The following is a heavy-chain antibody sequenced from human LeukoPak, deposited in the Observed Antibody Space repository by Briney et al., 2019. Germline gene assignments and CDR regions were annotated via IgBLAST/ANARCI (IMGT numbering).Heavy chain of an antibody. CDR2: INHSGST. J-gene: IGHJ4*02. Sequence: GSLRLSCAASGFTFSSYAMSWIRQPPGKGLEWIGEINHSGSTNYNPSLKSRVTISVDTSKNQFSLKLSSVTAADTAVYYCARGGPRKAARPSFDYWGQGTLVTVSS. CDR3: ARGGPRKAARPSFDY. D-gene: IGHD1-14*01. CDR1: GFTFSSYA. V-gene: IGHV4-34*01.